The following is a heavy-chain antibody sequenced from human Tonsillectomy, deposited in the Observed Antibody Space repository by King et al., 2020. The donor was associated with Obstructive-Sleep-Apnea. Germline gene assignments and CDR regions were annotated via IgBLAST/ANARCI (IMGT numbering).Heavy chain of an antibody. Sequence: QLQESGPGLVKPSETLSLTCTVSGASINSPYWSWIRQPPGKGLEWIGYIDNSGSTNSNPSLKSRVTVSVDTSKNQFALKLSSVTAADTAVYYCARRGYRGYGPYYFDFWGQGTLVTVSS. CDR2: IDNSGST. V-gene: IGHV4-59*08. CDR3: ARRGYRGYGPYYFDF. D-gene: IGHD5-12*01. J-gene: IGHJ4*02. CDR1: GASINSPY.